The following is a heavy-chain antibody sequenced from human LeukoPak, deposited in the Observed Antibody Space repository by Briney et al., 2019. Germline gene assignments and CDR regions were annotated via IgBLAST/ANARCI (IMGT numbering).Heavy chain of an antibody. V-gene: IGHV1-18*01. CDR1: GYSFILYG. CDR3: ARDDNYGIFVNVDY. CDR2: ISTSTGDT. D-gene: IGHD4-11*01. Sequence: GASVKVSCKTSGYSFILYGISWVRQGPGQGPEWMGGISTSTGDTKYTQKLQGRVTLTTDTSTSTAYMELSSLRSDDTAVYYCARDDNYGIFVNVDYWGQGTLVTVSS. J-gene: IGHJ4*02.